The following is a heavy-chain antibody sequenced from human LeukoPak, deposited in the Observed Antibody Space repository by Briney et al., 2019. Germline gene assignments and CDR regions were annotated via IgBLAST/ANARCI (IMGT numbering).Heavy chain of an antibody. Sequence: PSETLSLTCAVYGVSFSGYYWSWSRHPPGKGLEWIGEINHSGSTNYNPSLKSRVTISVDTSKTPFSLKLSSVTAADTAVYYCARTPRWLQFIPRTGNWFDPWGQGTLVTVSS. CDR3: ARTPRWLQFIPRTGNWFDP. CDR2: INHSGST. V-gene: IGHV4-34*01. CDR1: GVSFSGYY. J-gene: IGHJ5*02. D-gene: IGHD5-24*01.